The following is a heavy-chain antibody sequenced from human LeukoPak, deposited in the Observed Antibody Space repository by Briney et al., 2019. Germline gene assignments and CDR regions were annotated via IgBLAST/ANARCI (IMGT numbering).Heavy chain of an antibody. CDR1: GGSISSGSYY. J-gene: IGHJ4*02. D-gene: IGHD2-2*02. V-gene: IGHV4-61*02. CDR2: IYTSGST. Sequence: PSQTLSLTCTVSGGSISSGSYYWSWLRQPAGKGLEWIGRIYTSGSTNYNPSLKSRVTISVDTSKNQFSLKLSSVTAADTAVYYCAREVYCSSTSCYIGGGVDYWGQGTLATVSS. CDR3: AREVYCSSTSCYIGGGVDY.